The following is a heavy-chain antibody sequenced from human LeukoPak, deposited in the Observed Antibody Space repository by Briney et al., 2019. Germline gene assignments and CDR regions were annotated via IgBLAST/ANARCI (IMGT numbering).Heavy chain of an antibody. J-gene: IGHJ4*02. Sequence: GGSVTVSCKVSGYTLTELSMHWVRQAPGKGLEWMGGFDPEDGETIYAQKFQGRVTMTEDTTTDTAYMQLSSLRSEDTAVYYCATLLVAGIGEYYFDYWGQATLVTVSS. CDR1: GYTLTELS. V-gene: IGHV1-24*01. CDR2: FDPEDGET. D-gene: IGHD6-19*01. CDR3: ATLLVAGIGEYYFDY.